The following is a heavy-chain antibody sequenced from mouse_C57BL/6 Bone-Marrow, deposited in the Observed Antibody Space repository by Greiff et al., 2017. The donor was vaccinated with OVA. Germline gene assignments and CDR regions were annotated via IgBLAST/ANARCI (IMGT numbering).Heavy chain of an antibody. CDR1: GFNIKDDY. D-gene: IGHD1-1*01. J-gene: IGHJ1*03. CDR3: TTADSSSGLDV. V-gene: IGHV14-4*01. CDR2: IDPENGDT. Sequence: EVQLQQSGAELVRPGASVKLSCTASGFNIKDDYMHWVKQRPEQGLEWIGWIDPENGDTESASKFQGKATITADTSSNTAYLQLSSLTSEDTAVYYCTTADSSSGLDVWGTGTTVTVSS.